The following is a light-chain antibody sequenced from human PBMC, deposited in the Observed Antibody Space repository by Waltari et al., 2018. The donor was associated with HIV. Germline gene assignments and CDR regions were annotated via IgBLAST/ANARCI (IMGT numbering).Light chain of an antibody. V-gene: IGKV3-15*01. CDR1: QRVGGN. Sequence: EIVMTQSPATLSVSPGERATLSCRASQRVGGNLAWYQQKPGQAPRLLIYGASTRATGIPARCSGSVSGTEFTLTISSLQSEDFAVYYCQQYNNWPYTFGQGTKLEIK. CDR3: QQYNNWPYT. J-gene: IGKJ2*01. CDR2: GAS.